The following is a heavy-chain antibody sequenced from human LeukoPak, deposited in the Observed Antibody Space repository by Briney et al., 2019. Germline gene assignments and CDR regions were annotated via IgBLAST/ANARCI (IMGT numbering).Heavy chain of an antibody. V-gene: IGHV3-15*01. D-gene: IGHD1-26*01. Sequence: GGSLRLSCAASGFTFSNAWMSWLRQSPGKGLEWVGRIKSKTDGGTTDYAAPVKGRFTISRDDSKNTLYLQMNSLKTGDTAVYYCTTDTLAVGAEGYWGQGTLVTVSS. CDR3: TTDTLAVGAEGY. CDR2: IKSKTDGGTT. J-gene: IGHJ4*02. CDR1: GFTFSNAW.